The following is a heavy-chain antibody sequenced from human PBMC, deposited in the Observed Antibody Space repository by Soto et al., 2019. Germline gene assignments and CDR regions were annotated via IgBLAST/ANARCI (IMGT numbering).Heavy chain of an antibody. CDR3: ARLGSSWYPPYYYYYMDV. Sequence: SETLSLTCTVSGGSISSYYWSLIRQPPGKGLEWIGYIYYSGSTNYNPSLKSRVTISVDTSKNQFSLKLSSVTAADTAVYYCARLGSSWYPPYYYYYMDVWGKGTTVTVSS. D-gene: IGHD6-13*01. CDR2: IYYSGST. CDR1: GGSISSYY. V-gene: IGHV4-59*08. J-gene: IGHJ6*03.